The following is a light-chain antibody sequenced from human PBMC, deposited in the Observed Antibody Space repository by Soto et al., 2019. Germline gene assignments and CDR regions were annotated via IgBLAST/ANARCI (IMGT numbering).Light chain of an antibody. CDR3: QQRSDWPLIT. CDR1: QIVTSNY. V-gene: IGKV3D-20*02. Sequence: EIVMTQSPATLSLSPGEGASLSCRASQIVTSNYLAWYQQKRGQAPRLLIWGASIRATDLPDRFSGSGSGTEFTLTISRLEPEDFAVYYCQQRSDWPLITFGQGTRLEIK. J-gene: IGKJ5*01. CDR2: GAS.